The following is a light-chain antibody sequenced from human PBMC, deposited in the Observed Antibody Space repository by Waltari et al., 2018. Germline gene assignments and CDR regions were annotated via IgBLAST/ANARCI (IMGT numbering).Light chain of an antibody. CDR2: EVS. J-gene: IGLJ1*01. V-gene: IGLV2-8*01. Sequence: QSALTQPPSASGSPGQSVTISCTGTSSDLGVYKYVSWYRQHPGKGPKLLIYEVSKRPSGVPNRFSGSKSGNTASLTVSGLQAEDEADYYCSSYAGSNNLVFGTGTKVTVL. CDR3: SSYAGSNNLV. CDR1: SSDLGVYKY.